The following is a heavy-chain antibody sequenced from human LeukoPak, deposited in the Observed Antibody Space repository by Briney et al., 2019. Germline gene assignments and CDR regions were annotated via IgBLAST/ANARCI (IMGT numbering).Heavy chain of an antibody. V-gene: IGHV4-61*02. J-gene: IGHJ4*02. CDR1: GGPISSRGYY. CDR3: ARHKGVRGYSYGLAHFDY. Sequence: PSETLSLTCAVSGGPISSRGYYWTWIRQSAGKGLEWIGRIYPSGSANYNPSFKSRVTISLDASKNQFSLKLSSVTAADTALYYCARHKGVRGYSYGLAHFDYWGQGTLVTVSS. D-gene: IGHD5-18*01. CDR2: IYPSGSA.